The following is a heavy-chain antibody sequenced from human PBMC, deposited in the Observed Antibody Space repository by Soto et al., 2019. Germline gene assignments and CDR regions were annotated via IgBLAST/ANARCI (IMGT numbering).Heavy chain of an antibody. D-gene: IGHD6-19*01. CDR1: GDSYSISTYS. V-gene: IGHV4-30-2*01. J-gene: IGHJ5*02. CDR2: IYQSGVT. CDR3: AGMPYTSGLRFDP. Sequence: SETLSLTCNMSGDSYSISTYSWSWIRQPPGKALQWIGFIYQSGVTSYNPSLASRVSISLDRSNNQCSLKLRSVTAADTAVYFCAGMPYTSGLRFDPWGPGTLVTVSS.